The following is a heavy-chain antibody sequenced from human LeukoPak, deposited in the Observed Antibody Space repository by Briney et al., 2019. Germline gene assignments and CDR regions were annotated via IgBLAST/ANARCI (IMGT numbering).Heavy chain of an antibody. D-gene: IGHD2-21*02. Sequence: KTSETLSLTCTVSGGSISSYYWSWIRQPPGKGLEWIGYIYTSGSTNYNRSLKSRVTISVDTSKNQFSLKLSSVTAADTAVYYCARVNVVVTTNWFDPWGQGTLVTVSS. CDR3: ARVNVVVTTNWFDP. V-gene: IGHV4-4*09. CDR2: IYTSGST. CDR1: GGSISSYY. J-gene: IGHJ5*02.